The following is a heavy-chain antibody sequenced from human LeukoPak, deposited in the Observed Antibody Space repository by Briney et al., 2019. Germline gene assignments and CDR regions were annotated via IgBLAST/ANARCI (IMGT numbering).Heavy chain of an antibody. D-gene: IGHD2-15*01. CDR1: GGSISSGGYY. J-gene: IGHJ4*02. V-gene: IGHV4-30-2*01. Sequence: SETLSLTCTVSGGSISSGGYYWSWIRQPPGKGLEWIGYIYHSGSTYYNPSLKSRVTISVDTSKNQFSLKLSSVTAADTAVYYCARGSLLPRFDYWGQGTLVTVSS. CDR3: ARGSLLPRFDY. CDR2: IYHSGST.